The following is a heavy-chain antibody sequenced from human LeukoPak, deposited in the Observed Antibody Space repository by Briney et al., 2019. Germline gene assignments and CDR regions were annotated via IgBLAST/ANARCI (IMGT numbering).Heavy chain of an antibody. CDR1: GGSISSSSYY. J-gene: IGHJ4*02. Sequence: PSETLSLTCTVSGGSISSSSYYWGWIRQPPGKGLEWIGSIYYSGSTYYNPSLKSRVTISVDTSKNQFSLKLSSVTAADTAVYYCASPYRFDFWSGFFDYWGQGTLVTVSS. D-gene: IGHD3-3*01. CDR3: ASPYRFDFWSGFFDY. CDR2: IYYSGST. V-gene: IGHV4-39*01.